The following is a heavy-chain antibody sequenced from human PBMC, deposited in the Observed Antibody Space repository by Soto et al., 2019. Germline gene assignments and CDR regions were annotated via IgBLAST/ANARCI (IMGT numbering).Heavy chain of an antibody. CDR3: ARSAVSPFGGLIGPFDY. V-gene: IGHV1-3*01. CDR1: GFTFTKNA. D-gene: IGHD3-16*02. CDR2: INAANGNT. J-gene: IGHJ4*02. Sequence: ASVKVSCKASGFTFTKNAIHWLRQAPGQRLEWMGWINAANGNTKYSQKFQGRVTIIRDTSAYTAYMELTSLRSEVTAAYYCARSAVSPFGGLIGPFDYWGQGTLVTVSS.